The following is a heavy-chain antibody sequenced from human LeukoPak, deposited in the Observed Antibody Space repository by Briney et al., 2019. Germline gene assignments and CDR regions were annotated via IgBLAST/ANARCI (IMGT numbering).Heavy chain of an antibody. D-gene: IGHD2-21*01. CDR1: GGSISSYY. Sequence: PSETLSLTCTVSGGSISSYYWSWIRQPPGKGLEWIGYIYYSGSTNYNPSLRSRVTISVDTSENQFSLKLSSVTAADTAVYYCARVGDHHNYWGQGTLVTVSS. J-gene: IGHJ4*02. CDR2: IYYSGST. V-gene: IGHV4-59*01. CDR3: ARVGDHHNY.